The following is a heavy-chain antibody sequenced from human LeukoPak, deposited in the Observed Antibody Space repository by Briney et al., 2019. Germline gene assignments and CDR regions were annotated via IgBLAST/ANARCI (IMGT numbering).Heavy chain of an antibody. CDR1: GFTFSSYG. V-gene: IGHV3-30*03. D-gene: IGHD5-12*01. J-gene: IGHJ4*02. CDR3: AREDSGYDGFGY. CDR2: ISYDGSNK. Sequence: GGSLRLSCAASGFTFSSYGMHWVRQAPGKGLEWVAVISYDGSNKYYADSVKGRFTISRDNSKNTLYLQMNSLRAEDTAVYYCAREDSGYDGFGYWGQGTLVTVSS.